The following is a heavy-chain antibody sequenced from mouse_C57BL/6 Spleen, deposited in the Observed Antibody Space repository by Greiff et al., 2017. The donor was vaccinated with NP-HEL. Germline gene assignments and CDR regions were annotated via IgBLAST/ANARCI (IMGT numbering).Heavy chain of an antibody. CDR3: AREEGLRRNYAMGY. D-gene: IGHD2-4*01. V-gene: IGHV1-69*01. J-gene: IGHJ4*01. Sequence: QVQLQQPGAELVMPGASVKLSCKASGYTFTSYWMHWVKQRPGQGLEWIGEIDPSDSYTNYNQKFKGKSTLTVDKSSSTAYMQLSSLTSEDSAVYYCAREEGLRRNYAMGYWGQGTSVTVSS. CDR2: IDPSDSYT. CDR1: GYTFTSYW.